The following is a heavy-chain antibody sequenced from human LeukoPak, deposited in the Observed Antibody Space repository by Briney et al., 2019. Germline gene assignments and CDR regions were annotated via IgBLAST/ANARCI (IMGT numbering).Heavy chain of an antibody. J-gene: IGHJ2*01. CDR1: GGSISKDY. D-gene: IGHD3-10*01. CDR3: ASLYYYGAAWYFDL. V-gene: IGHV4-59*01. CDR2: IHYSGIT. Sequence: SETLSLTCTVSGGSISKDYWSWIRQPPGKGLEWIGYIHYSGITNYNPSLESRVTISVDTSKNQFSLKLSSVTAADTAVYYCASLYYYGAAWYFDLWGRGTLVTVSS.